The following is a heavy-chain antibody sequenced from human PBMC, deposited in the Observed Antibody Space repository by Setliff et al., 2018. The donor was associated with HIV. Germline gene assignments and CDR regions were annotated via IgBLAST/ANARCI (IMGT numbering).Heavy chain of an antibody. V-gene: IGHV4-39*01. CDR1: GGSVNSRNYF. J-gene: IGHJ5*02. D-gene: IGHD3-22*01. Sequence: SETLSLTCTVSGGSVNSRNYFWGWIRQPPGKGLEWIGTLYYSGEIRYNPSLKSRVTISVDTSKNQFSLNLNPVTAADTAVYYCVRHVDSDTSGHPDWFDPWGQGTLVTVS. CDR3: VRHVDSDTSGHPDWFDP. CDR2: LYYSGEI.